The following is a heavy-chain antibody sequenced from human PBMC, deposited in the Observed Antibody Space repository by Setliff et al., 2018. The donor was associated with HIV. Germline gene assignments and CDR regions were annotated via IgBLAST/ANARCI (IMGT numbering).Heavy chain of an antibody. Sequence: SETLSLTCAVSGYSIRSGYHWGWIRQSPGKGLEWIGTMFRTGTSYYNPSLTSRVTISQDTSKNQFSLELTSVTAADTAVYYCATVDGTRYLDYWGQGKLVTVSS. CDR1: GYSIRSGYH. CDR2: MFRTGTS. D-gene: IGHD1-1*01. CDR3: ATVDGTRYLDY. J-gene: IGHJ4*02. V-gene: IGHV4-38-2*01.